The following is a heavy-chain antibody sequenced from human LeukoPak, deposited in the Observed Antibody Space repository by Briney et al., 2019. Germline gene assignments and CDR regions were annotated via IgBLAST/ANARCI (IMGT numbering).Heavy chain of an antibody. CDR1: GYTFTSYG. Sequence: ASVKVSCKASGYTFTSYGISWVRQAPGQGLEWMGWISAYNGNINYAQKLQGRVTMTTDTSTSTAYMELRSLRSDDTAVYYCARVLLWFGESPAYFDYWGQGTLVTVSS. D-gene: IGHD3-10*01. J-gene: IGHJ4*02. CDR2: ISAYNGNI. CDR3: ARVLLWFGESPAYFDY. V-gene: IGHV1-18*01.